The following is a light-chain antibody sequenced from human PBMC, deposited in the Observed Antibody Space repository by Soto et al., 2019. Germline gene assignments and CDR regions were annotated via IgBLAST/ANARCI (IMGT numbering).Light chain of an antibody. CDR1: KSVISN. CDR3: QQYNNCPPIT. Sequence: ETLMTQSPATLSVSPGERATLSCSASKSVISNLACYQLRPGQDPRLLIYGASTSATGIPVRFRGSGSWIDYPLIISSILSENVATSYCQQYNNCPPITFGGGTTVEIK. J-gene: IGKJ4*01. CDR2: GAS. V-gene: IGKV3-15*01.